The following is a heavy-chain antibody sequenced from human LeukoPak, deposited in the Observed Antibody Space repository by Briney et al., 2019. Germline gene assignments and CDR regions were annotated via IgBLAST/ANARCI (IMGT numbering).Heavy chain of an antibody. J-gene: IGHJ4*02. V-gene: IGHV3-11*04. D-gene: IGHD3-22*01. CDR3: ARDCLGYYYDSSGTDY. CDR1: GFTFSDYY. CDR2: ISSSGSTI. Sequence: GGSLRLSCAASGFTFSDYYMSWIRQAPGKGLEWVSYISSSGSTIYYADSVKGRFTISRDNAKNSLYLQMNSLRAEDTAVYYCARDCLGYYYDSSGTDYRGQGTLVTVSS.